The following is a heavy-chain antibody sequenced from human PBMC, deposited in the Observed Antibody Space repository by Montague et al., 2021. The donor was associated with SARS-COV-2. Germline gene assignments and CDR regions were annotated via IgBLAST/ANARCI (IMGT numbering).Heavy chain of an antibody. V-gene: IGHV3-30*04. Sequence: SLRLPCAASGFTFSNYAMHWVRQAPGKGLEWVAVISYDGSNKYYVDSVKGRFTISRDNSKNTLYLQVNSLRDEDTAVYYCARDRSISGYCTGGVCYYFDYWGQGTLVTVSS. CDR1: GFTFSNYA. J-gene: IGHJ4*02. CDR2: ISYDGSNK. D-gene: IGHD2-8*02. CDR3: ARDRSISGYCTGGVCYYFDY.